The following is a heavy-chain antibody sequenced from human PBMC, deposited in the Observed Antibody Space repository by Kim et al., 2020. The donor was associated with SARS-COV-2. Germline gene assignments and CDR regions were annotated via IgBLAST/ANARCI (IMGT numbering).Heavy chain of an antibody. J-gene: IGHJ6*02. CDR2: IWYDGSNK. CDR1: GFTFSSYG. CDR3: ARAHAPWYYYGSGSYFHYYYGMDV. Sequence: GGSLRLSCAASGFTFSSYGMHWVRQAPGKGLEWVAVIWYDGSNKYYADSVKGRFTISRDNSKNTLYLQMNSLRAEDTAVYYCARAHAPWYYYGSGSYFHYYYGMDVWGQGTTVTVSS. D-gene: IGHD3-10*01. V-gene: IGHV3-33*01.